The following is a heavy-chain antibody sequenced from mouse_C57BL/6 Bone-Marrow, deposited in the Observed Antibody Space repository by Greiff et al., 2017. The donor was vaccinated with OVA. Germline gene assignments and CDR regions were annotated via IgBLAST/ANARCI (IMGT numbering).Heavy chain of an antibody. CDR2: IWAGGST. D-gene: IGHD2-1*01. CDR1: GFSLTSYG. V-gene: IGHV2-9*02. J-gene: IGHJ3*02. CDR3: ARGPLPLGFGY. Sequence: VHLVESGPGMVAPSQSLSINCTVSGFSLTSYGVHWVRQPPGKGLEWLGVIWAGGSTNYNSALMSRLSISKDNSKSQVFLKMNSLQTDDTAMYYCARGPLPLGFGYWGQGTLVTVSA.